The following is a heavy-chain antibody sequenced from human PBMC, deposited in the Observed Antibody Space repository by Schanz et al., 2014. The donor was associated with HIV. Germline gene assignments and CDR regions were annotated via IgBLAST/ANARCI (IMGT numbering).Heavy chain of an antibody. D-gene: IGHD3-22*01. Sequence: VQVVESGGGLVKPGGSLRLSCAPSGFPFGYAWMSWVRQAPGKGLEWVAVISYDGSNKYYADSVKGRFTISRDNSKNTLYLQMNSLRAEDTAVYYCARDVSHDSSGHYSDYYYGMDVWGQGTTVTVSS. CDR3: ARDVSHDSSGHYSDYYYGMDV. CDR2: ISYDGSNK. V-gene: IGHV3-30-3*01. J-gene: IGHJ6*02. CDR1: GFPFGYAW.